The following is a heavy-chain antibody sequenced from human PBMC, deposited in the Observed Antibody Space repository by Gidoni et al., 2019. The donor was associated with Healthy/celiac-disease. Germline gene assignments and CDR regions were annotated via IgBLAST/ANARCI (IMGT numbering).Heavy chain of an antibody. Sequence: QLQLLAPGGALVQPGRSLRLSSAPSGFTFSSYAMHWVRQAPGKGLEWVAVISYDGSNKYYAESVKGRFTISRDNSKNTLYLQMNSLRAEDTAVYYCARARSIAARPVDYWGQGTLVTVSS. V-gene: IGHV3-30*04. CDR1: GFTFSSYA. CDR3: ARARSIAARPVDY. D-gene: IGHD6-6*01. CDR2: ISYDGSNK. J-gene: IGHJ4*02.